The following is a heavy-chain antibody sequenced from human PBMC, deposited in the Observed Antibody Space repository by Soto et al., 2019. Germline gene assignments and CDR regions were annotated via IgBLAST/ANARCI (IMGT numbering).Heavy chain of an antibody. Sequence: QVHLVQSGTEVKKPGSSVKVSCKASGGTFSSSGFSWVRQAPGQGLEWMGRIVPSLDTTNYAQKFQARITITADEATGTADMELRSLRSEDTAVYYCARWPQPRYTADPYAVDVWGQGTRVIVSS. J-gene: IGHJ6*02. CDR2: IVPSLDTT. D-gene: IGHD3-16*02. CDR3: ARWPQPRYTADPYAVDV. CDR1: GGTFSSSG. V-gene: IGHV1-69*11.